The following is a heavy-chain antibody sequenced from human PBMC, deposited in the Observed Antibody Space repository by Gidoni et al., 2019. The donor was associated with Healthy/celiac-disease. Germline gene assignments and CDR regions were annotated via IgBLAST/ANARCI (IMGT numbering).Heavy chain of an antibody. J-gene: IGHJ6*02. V-gene: IGHV3-11*06. D-gene: IGHD3-10*01. CDR1: GCTLSDYY. Sequence: QVQLVESGGGLVKPGGSLRLSCAASGCTLSDYYMRWNRQAPGKGLEWVSYISSSSSYTNYADSVKGRFTISRDNAKNSLYLQMNSLRAEDTAVYYCASWVRDHPIYGSGHYYYYGMDVWGQGTTVTVSS. CDR2: ISSSSSYT. CDR3: ASWVRDHPIYGSGHYYYYGMDV.